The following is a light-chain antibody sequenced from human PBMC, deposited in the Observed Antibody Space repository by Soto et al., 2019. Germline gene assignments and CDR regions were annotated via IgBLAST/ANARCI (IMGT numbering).Light chain of an antibody. Sequence: EIVLTQSPATLSLSPGERATLSCRASQSVSSYLAWYQQKPGQAPRLLIYDASNRATGIPARFSGSGSGTDITLTISSLEPEDCAVYYCQQRSNWPRTFGQGTKVEI. CDR1: QSVSSY. CDR3: QQRSNWPRT. CDR2: DAS. J-gene: IGKJ1*01. V-gene: IGKV3-11*01.